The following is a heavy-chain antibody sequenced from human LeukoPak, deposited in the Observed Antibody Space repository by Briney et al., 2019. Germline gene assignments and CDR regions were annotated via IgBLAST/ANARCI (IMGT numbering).Heavy chain of an antibody. V-gene: IGHV3-23*01. CDR2: ISGSGDNT. CDR3: ARRSAAKDAFDI. J-gene: IGHJ3*02. D-gene: IGHD6-25*01. CDR1: GFTFSNYA. Sequence: GGSLRLSCAASGFTFSNYAMSWVRQAPGKGLEWDLAISGSGDNTYYADSAKGRFTVSRDNSKNTLYLQMNSLRAEDTAVYYCARRSAAKDAFDIWGQGTMVTVSS.